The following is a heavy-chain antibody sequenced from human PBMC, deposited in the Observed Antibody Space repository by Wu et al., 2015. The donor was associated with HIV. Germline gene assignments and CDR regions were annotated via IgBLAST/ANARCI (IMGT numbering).Heavy chain of an antibody. CDR2: ISAYNGNT. CDR3: ARETAYYYGSGSYYLGDYYYYGMDV. D-gene: IGHD3-10*01. V-gene: IGHV1-18*01. Sequence: QVQLVQSGAEVKKPGASVKVSCKASGYTFTSYGISWVRQAPGQGLEWMGWISAYNGNTNYAQKLQGRVTMTTDTSTSTAYMELRSLRSDDTAVYYCARETAYYYGSGSYYLGDYYYYGMDVWGQGTTVTVSS. CDR1: GYTFTSYG. J-gene: IGHJ6*02.